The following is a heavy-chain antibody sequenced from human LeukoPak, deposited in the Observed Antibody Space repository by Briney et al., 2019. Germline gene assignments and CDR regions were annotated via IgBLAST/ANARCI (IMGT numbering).Heavy chain of an antibody. D-gene: IGHD3-16*01. Sequence: SETLSLTCTVSGGSVSSGSYYWSWIRQPPGKGLEWIGYIYYSGSTNYNPSLKSRVTISVDTSKNQFSLRLSSVTGADTAVYYCARGWGYFDYWGQGTLVTVSS. CDR2: IYYSGST. V-gene: IGHV4-61*01. CDR3: ARGWGYFDY. CDR1: GGSVSSGSYY. J-gene: IGHJ4*02.